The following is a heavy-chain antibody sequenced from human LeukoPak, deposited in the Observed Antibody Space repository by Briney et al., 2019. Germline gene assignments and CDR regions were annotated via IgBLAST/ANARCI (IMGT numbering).Heavy chain of an antibody. V-gene: IGHV2-70*04. D-gene: IGHD1-26*01. CDR2: IDWVHDK. J-gene: IGHJ3*02. CDR1: GFSLSTSGMR. CDR3: ARMRLELPERGSGDAFDI. Sequence: SGPTPVNPTQTLTLTCTFSGFSLSTSGMRVSWIRQPPGLALGWLARIDWVHDKFYRTSLKPMLTISKDTSKNQVVLTMTHMDPVDTATYYCARMRLELPERGSGDAFDIWGQGTMVTVSS.